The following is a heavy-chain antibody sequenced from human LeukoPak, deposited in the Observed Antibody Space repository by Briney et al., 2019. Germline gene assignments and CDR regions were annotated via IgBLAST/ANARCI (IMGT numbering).Heavy chain of an antibody. CDR1: GGSISSGSYY. V-gene: IGHV4-39*07. CDR3: ARPYTDGYPFDI. J-gene: IGHJ3*02. D-gene: IGHD3-16*01. Sequence: SETLSLTCTVSGGSISSGSYYWGWIRQPPGKGLEWIGSIYYSGSTYYNPSLKSRVTISVDTSKNQFSLKLSSVTAADTAVYYCARPYTDGYPFDIWGQGTMVTVSS. CDR2: IYYSGST.